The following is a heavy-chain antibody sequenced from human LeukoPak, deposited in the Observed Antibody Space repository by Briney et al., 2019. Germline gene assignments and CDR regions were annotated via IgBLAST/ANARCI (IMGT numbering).Heavy chain of an antibody. Sequence: SETLSLTCAVYGGSFSGYYWSWIRQPPGKGLEWIGEINHSGSTNYNPSLKSRVTISVDTSKNQFSLKLSSVTAADTAVYYCARAPTMVDAADALDIWGQGTMVTVSS. CDR2: INHSGST. J-gene: IGHJ3*02. CDR1: GGSFSGYY. V-gene: IGHV4-34*01. CDR3: ARAPTMVDAADALDI. D-gene: IGHD4/OR15-4a*01.